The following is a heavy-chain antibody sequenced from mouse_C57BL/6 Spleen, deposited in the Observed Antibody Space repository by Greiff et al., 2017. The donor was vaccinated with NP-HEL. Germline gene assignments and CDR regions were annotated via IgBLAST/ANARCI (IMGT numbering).Heavy chain of an antibody. V-gene: IGHV5-6*02. CDR2: ISSGGSYT. Sequence: EVMLVESGGDLVKPGGSLKLSCAASGFTFSSYGMSWVRQTPDKRLEWVATISSGGSYTYYPDSVKGRFTISRDNAKNTLYLQMSSLKSEDTAMYYCARQGGITTVPNWYFDVWGTGTTVTVSS. CDR1: GFTFSSYG. D-gene: IGHD1-1*01. J-gene: IGHJ1*03. CDR3: ARQGGITTVPNWYFDV.